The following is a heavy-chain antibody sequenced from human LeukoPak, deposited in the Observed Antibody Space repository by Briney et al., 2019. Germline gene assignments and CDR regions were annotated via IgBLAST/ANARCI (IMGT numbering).Heavy chain of an antibody. CDR3: ARGTMYYDFWSGYYAPHDAFDI. Sequence: PPASVKVSCKASGYTFTSYDINWVRQATGQGLEWMGWMNPNSGNTGYAQKFQGRVTMTRNTSISTAYMELSSLRSEDTAVYYCARGTMYYDFWSGYYAPHDAFDIWGQGTMVTVSS. V-gene: IGHV1-8*01. CDR1: GYTFTSYD. D-gene: IGHD3-3*01. CDR2: MNPNSGNT. J-gene: IGHJ3*02.